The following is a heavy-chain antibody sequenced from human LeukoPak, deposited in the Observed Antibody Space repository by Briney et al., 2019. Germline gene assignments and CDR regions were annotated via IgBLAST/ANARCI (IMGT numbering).Heavy chain of an antibody. V-gene: IGHV1-8*03. CDR3: ARLRGLTVTLFDY. CDR2: MNPKSGNA. J-gene: IGHJ4*02. D-gene: IGHD4-17*01. Sequence: ASVKVSCKTSGYTFINYDINWVRQANGQGLEWLGWMNPKSGNAGYTQKFQGRVTITRNTSISTAYMELSSLKSEDTAVYYCARLRGLTVTLFDYWGQGTLVTVSS. CDR1: GYTFINYD.